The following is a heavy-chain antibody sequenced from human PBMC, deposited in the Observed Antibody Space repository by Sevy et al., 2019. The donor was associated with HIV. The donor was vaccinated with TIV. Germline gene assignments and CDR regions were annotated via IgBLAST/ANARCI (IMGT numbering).Heavy chain of an antibody. CDR3: AHRGGWYDSSGYDAFDI. CDR2: IYWDDDK. D-gene: IGHD3-22*01. V-gene: IGHV2-5*02. CDR1: GFSLSTSGVG. Sequence: SGPTLVNPTQTLTLTCTFSGFSLSTSGVGVGWIRQPPGKALEWLALIYWDDDKRYSPSLKSRLTITKDTSKNQVVLNMTTMDPVDTATYYCAHRGGWYDSSGYDAFDIWGQGTMVTVSS. J-gene: IGHJ3*02.